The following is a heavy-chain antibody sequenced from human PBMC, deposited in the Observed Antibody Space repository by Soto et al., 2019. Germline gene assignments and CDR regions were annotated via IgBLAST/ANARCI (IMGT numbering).Heavy chain of an antibody. CDR1: GYTFIHYY. J-gene: IGHJ4*02. CDR3: ARSLLQGDF. CDR2: INPNGGST. Sequence: QVQLVQSGAEVKKPGASVKVSCKASGYTFIHYYIQWVRQAPGQGLEWMAIINPNGGSTNYAQKFQGIVTVTSDTSTSTGSMELNSLGSDDKAVYFCARSLLQGDFWGQGTLVTVSS. V-gene: IGHV1-46*01. D-gene: IGHD2-21*01.